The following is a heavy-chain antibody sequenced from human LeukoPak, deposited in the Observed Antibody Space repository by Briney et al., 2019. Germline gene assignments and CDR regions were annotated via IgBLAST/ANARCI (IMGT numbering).Heavy chain of an antibody. CDR3: ARGYGSGSFLDY. CDR1: GGSISSGGYC. Sequence: SETLSLTCTVSGGSISSGGYCWSWIRQHPGKGLEWIGYIYYSGSTYYNPSLKSRVTISVDTSKNQFSLKLSSVTAADTAVYYCARGYGSGSFLDYWGQGTLVTVSS. D-gene: IGHD3-10*01. V-gene: IGHV4-31*03. J-gene: IGHJ4*02. CDR2: IYYSGST.